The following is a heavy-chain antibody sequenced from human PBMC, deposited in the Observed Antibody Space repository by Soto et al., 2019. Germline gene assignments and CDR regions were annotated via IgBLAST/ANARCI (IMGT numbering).Heavy chain of an antibody. CDR2: VTETSGGT. CDR3: ARKASPTTIPGNYFDY. CDR1: GFTFSIYV. D-gene: IGHD2-2*02. V-gene: IGHV3-23*01. Sequence: GESLKISCAASGFTFSIYVMTWVRQAPGKGLEWVSTVTETSGGTYYADSVKGRFTISRDDAKNTLYLQANSLRAEDTAVYFCARKASPTTIPGNYFDYWGQGTLVTVSS. J-gene: IGHJ4*02.